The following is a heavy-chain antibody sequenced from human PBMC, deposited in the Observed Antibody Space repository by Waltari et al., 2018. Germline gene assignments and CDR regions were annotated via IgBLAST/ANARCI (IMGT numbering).Heavy chain of an antibody. V-gene: IGHV4-31*01. CDR3: ARVSGCSGGSCYSYWFDP. CDR1: SGLISSGGYY. Sequence: QVQLQESGPGLVKPSQTLSLTCTVSSGLISSGGYYWSWIRRHPGKGLEWIGYIYYSGSTYYNPSLKSLVTISVDTSKNQFSLKLSSVTAADTAVYYCARVSGCSGGSCYSYWFDPWGQGTLVTVSS. D-gene: IGHD2-15*01. CDR2: IYYSGST. J-gene: IGHJ5*02.